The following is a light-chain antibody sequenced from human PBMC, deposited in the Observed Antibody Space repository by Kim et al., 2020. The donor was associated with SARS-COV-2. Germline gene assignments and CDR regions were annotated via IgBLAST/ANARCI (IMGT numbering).Light chain of an antibody. Sequence: ALGQTVRITCQGDSLRNYYASWYQQKPGQATVVVIYGKNNRLSGITDRFSGSTSGNTASLTITGAQAEDEAVYYCNSRDSSTNHLVFGGGTKLTVL. CDR2: GKN. J-gene: IGLJ2*01. CDR3: NSRDSSTNHLV. CDR1: SLRNYY. V-gene: IGLV3-19*01.